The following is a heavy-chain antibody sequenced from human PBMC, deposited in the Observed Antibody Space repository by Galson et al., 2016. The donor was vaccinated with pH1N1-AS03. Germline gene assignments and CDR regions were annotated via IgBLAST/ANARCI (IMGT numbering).Heavy chain of an antibody. CDR3: ARGHMSLSGFWDS. CDR2: LTTSTGDP. CDR1: GYTFTSHR. D-gene: IGHD3-9*01. J-gene: IGHJ4*02. V-gene: IGHV7-4-1*01. Sequence: QSGAEVTKPGESLKISCKASGYTFTSHRIIWVRQAPGQGLECRGWLTTSTGDPTYAQGFTGRFAFSLDTSVSTAYLQIDSLKADDTAVYYCARGHMSLSGFWDSWGQGTLVTVSS.